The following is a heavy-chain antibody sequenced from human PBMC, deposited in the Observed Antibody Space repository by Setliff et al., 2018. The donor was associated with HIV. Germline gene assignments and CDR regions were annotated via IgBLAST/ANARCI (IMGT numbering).Heavy chain of an antibody. D-gene: IGHD3-22*01. J-gene: IGHJ5*02. CDR3: ARVGGYYYDWFDP. CDR1: GGSFSGYH. Sequence: PSETLSLTCAVYGGSFSGYHWSWIRQSPGKGLEWIGEINHSGSTKYNPSLKSRVTISVDTSKNQLSLKLSSVTAADTAVYYCARVGGYYYDWFDPWGQGTLVTVSS. V-gene: IGHV4-34*01. CDR2: INHSGST.